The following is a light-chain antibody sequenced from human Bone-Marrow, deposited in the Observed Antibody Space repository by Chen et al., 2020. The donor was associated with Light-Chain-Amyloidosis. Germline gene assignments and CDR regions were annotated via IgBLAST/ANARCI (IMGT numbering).Light chain of an antibody. Sequence: EIVLTQSPATLSLSPGERATLSCRARQSINNFLAWYQQKPGQAPSLLIYDASDRATDIPARFSGSGSGTDFTLTISSLEPEDFAVYNCQHRKDWPITFGQGTRLEIK. CDR3: QHRKDWPIT. J-gene: IGKJ5*01. V-gene: IGKV3-11*01. CDR2: DAS. CDR1: QSINNF.